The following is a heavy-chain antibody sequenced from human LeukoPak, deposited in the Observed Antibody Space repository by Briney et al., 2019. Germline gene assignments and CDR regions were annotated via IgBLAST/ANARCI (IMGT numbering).Heavy chain of an antibody. V-gene: IGHV3-23*01. CDR3: ARGPPTVITHMDPFDY. CDR2: NIDSGDST. Sequence: GGSLRLSCAASGFTFSNYTMNWVRQSPGKGLEWVSVNIDSGDSTYYADSVKGRFTISRDNSKNTLYLQMNSLRAEDTALYYCARGPPTVITHMDPFDYWGQGTLVTVSS. CDR1: GFTFSNYT. D-gene: IGHD4-17*01. J-gene: IGHJ4*02.